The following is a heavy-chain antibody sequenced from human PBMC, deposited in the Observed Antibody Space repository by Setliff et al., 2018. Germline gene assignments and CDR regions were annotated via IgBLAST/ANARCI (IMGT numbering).Heavy chain of an antibody. CDR1: GFTFSSYW. Sequence: PGGSLRLSCAASGFTFSSYWMSWVRQAPGKGLEWVANIKQDGSEKYYVDSVKGRFTISRDNAKNSLYLQMNSLRAEDTAVYYCAREGWGGPRAFDIWGQGTMVTVSS. D-gene: IGHD1-26*01. J-gene: IGHJ3*02. CDR2: IKQDGSEK. V-gene: IGHV3-7*01. CDR3: AREGWGGPRAFDI.